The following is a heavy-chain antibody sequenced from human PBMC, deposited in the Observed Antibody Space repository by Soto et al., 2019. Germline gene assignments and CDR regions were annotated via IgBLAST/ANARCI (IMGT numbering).Heavy chain of an antibody. CDR3: AKSHLAVTAPFDH. D-gene: IGHD3-10*01. CDR2: ISGSGAT. Sequence: EVQLLESGGGLVQPGGSLRLSCAASGFTFSSYAMSWVRQGPGKGLEWVTGISGSGATSYADSVKGRFTISRDISKSTLYLQMNSLRAEDTAVYYCAKSHLAVTAPFDHWGQGTLVTVSS. V-gene: IGHV3-23*01. CDR1: GFTFSSYA. J-gene: IGHJ4*02.